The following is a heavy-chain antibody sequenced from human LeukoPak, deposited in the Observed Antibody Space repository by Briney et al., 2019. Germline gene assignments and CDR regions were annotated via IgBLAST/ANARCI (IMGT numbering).Heavy chain of an antibody. CDR1: GFTVSSNY. D-gene: IGHD2/OR15-2a*01. Sequence: GGSLRLSCAASGFTVSSNYMSWVRQAPGKGLEWVPVIYSGGSTYYADSVKGRFTISRDNSKNMLYIQMDSLRAEDTAVYYCARDLYGIDYWGQGSPVTVSS. CDR3: ARDLYGIDY. J-gene: IGHJ4*02. CDR2: IYSGGST. V-gene: IGHV3-66*01.